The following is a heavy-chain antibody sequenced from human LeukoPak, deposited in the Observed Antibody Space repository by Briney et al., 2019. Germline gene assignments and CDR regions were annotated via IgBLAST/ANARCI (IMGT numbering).Heavy chain of an antibody. CDR3: ARSGVAAFSFDY. D-gene: IGHD6-6*01. J-gene: IGHJ4*02. Sequence: SVKLSCKASGGTFSSYAISWVRQAPGQGLEWMGGIIPIFGTANYAQKFQGRVTTTTDESTSTAYMELSSLRSEDTAVYYCARSGVAAFSFDYWGQGTLVTVSS. V-gene: IGHV1-69*05. CDR2: IIPIFGTA. CDR1: GGTFSSYA.